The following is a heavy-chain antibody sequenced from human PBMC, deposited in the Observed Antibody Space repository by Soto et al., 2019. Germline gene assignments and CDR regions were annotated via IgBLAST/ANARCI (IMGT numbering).Heavy chain of an antibody. V-gene: IGHV4-34*01. CDR2: INHSGST. CDR3: ARGFRVVPVATRAYYYYYGLDV. Sequence: QVQLQQWGAGLLKPSETLSLTCAVYGGSFSGYYWSWIRQPPGKGLEWIGEINHSGSTNYNPSLKSRGTISVDTSKNQFSLKLTSVTAADTAVYYCARGFRVVPVATRAYYYYYGLDVWGQGTTVTVSS. J-gene: IGHJ6*02. D-gene: IGHD2-2*01. CDR1: GGSFSGYY.